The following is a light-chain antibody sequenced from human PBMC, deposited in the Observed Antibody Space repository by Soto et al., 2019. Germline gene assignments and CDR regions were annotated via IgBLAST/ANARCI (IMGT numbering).Light chain of an antibody. CDR1: QSISSW. CDR2: KAS. Sequence: DIQMTQSPSTLSASVGDRVTITCRASQSISSWLAWYQEKPGKAPNLLIYKASSLESGVPSRFSGSGSGTEFTLTISSLQPDDFATYYCQQHNSYPTFGQGTKVVIK. CDR3: QQHNSYPT. J-gene: IGKJ1*01. V-gene: IGKV1-5*03.